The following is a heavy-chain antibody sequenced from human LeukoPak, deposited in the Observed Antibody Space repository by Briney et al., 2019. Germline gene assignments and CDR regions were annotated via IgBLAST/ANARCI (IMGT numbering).Heavy chain of an antibody. CDR2: ISGSGRST. Sequence: GGSLRLSCAASGFTFSIYGMSWVRQPPGKGLEWVSAISGSGRSTYYADSVKGGFTISRDSSKNTLFLQMNTLRAEDTAVYYCAKDGYDSSGYPYFDSWGQGTLVTVSS. CDR1: GFTFSIYG. V-gene: IGHV3-23*01. D-gene: IGHD3-22*01. CDR3: AKDGYDSSGYPYFDS. J-gene: IGHJ4*02.